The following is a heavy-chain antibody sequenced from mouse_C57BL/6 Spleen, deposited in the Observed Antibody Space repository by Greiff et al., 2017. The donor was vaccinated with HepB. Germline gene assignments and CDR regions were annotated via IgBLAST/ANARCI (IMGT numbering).Heavy chain of an antibody. D-gene: IGHD1-1*01. CDR1: GYTFTDYE. Sequence: QVQLKESGAELVRPGASVTLSCKASGYTFTDYEMHWVKQTPEQGLEWIGAIDPETGGTDYNQKFKGKAILTADKSSSTAYMELRSLTSEDSAVYYCTRFITTVGYFDYWGQGTTLTVSS. V-gene: IGHV1-15*01. CDR3: TRFITTVGYFDY. J-gene: IGHJ2*01. CDR2: IDPETGGT.